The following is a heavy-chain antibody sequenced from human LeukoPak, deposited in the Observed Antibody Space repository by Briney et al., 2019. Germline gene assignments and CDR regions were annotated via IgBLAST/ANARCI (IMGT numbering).Heavy chain of an antibody. CDR1: GFTFSSYS. CDR3: ARGYGSGSSPMDY. J-gene: IGHJ4*02. D-gene: IGHD3-10*01. V-gene: IGHV3-21*01. CDR2: ISSSSSYI. Sequence: PGGSLRLSCAASGFTFSSYSMNWVRQAPGKGLEWVSSISSSSSYIYYADSVKGRFTISRDNAKNSLYLQMNSLRAEDTAVYYCARGYGSGSSPMDYWGQGTLVTVSS.